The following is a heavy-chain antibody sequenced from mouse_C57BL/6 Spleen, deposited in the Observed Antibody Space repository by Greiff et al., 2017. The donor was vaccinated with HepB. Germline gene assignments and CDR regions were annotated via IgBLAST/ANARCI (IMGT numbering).Heavy chain of an antibody. Sequence: VQLQQSGPVLVKPGASVKMSCKASGYTFTDYYMNWVKQSHGKSLEWIGVINPYNGGTSYNQKFKGKATLTVDKSSSTAYMELNSLTSEDSAVYYCARDYGKKFDYWGQGTTLTVSS. CDR3: ARDYGKKFDY. V-gene: IGHV1-19*01. CDR2: INPYNGGT. J-gene: IGHJ2*01. CDR1: GYTFTDYY. D-gene: IGHD2-1*01.